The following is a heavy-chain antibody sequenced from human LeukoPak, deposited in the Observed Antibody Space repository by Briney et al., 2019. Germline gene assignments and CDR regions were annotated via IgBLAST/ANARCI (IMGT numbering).Heavy chain of an antibody. J-gene: IGHJ3*01. CDR3: VRHVTKVDAFDA. Sequence: SETLSLTCSISRSTDYWGWIRQSPGKGLEWIGSIYHGGSTYYNPSLKGRVTISIDKSKNQFSLKLTSVTAADTAMFYCVRHVTKVDAFDAWGQGTMVTVSS. D-gene: IGHD1-1*01. CDR1: ISRSTDY. V-gene: IGHV4-39*01. CDR2: IYHGGST.